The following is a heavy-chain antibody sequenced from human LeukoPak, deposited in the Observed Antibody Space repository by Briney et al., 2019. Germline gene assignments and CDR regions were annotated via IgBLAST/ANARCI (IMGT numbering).Heavy chain of an antibody. CDR2: FDPEDGET. Sequence: ASVKVSCKVSGYTLTELSMHWVRQAPGKGLEWMGGFDPEDGETIYAQKFQGRVTMTEDTSTDTAYMELSSLRSEDTAVYYCATAGYSSGWYRRVPFDIWGQGTMVTVSS. CDR3: ATAGYSSGWYRRVPFDI. D-gene: IGHD6-19*01. V-gene: IGHV1-24*01. CDR1: GYTLTELS. J-gene: IGHJ3*02.